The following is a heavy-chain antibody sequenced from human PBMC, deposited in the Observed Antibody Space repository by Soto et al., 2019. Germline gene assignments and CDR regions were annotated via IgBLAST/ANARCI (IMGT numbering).Heavy chain of an antibody. Sequence: QVQLVQSGAEVKKPGASVKVSCKASGYTFTSYAMHWVRQAPGQRLEWMGWINAGNGNTKYSQKFQGRVTITRDTSASTAYMELSSLRSEDTAVYYCARGSRSGSYYNLGFGFDPWGQGTLVTVSS. D-gene: IGHD3-10*01. CDR1: GYTFTSYA. CDR3: ARGSRSGSYYNLGFGFDP. V-gene: IGHV1-3*01. CDR2: INAGNGNT. J-gene: IGHJ5*02.